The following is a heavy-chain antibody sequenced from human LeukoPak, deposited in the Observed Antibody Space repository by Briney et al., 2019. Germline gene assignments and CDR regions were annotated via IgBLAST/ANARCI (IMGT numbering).Heavy chain of an antibody. CDR2: VSLSGLT. V-gene: IGHV4-4*02. Sequence: SGTLSLTCGVSGGSITSMNWWSWVRQPPGQGLEWIGEVSLSGLTNYNPSLSSRIIMALDTSKNHLSLHLTSVTAADTAVYYCSRENGAFSPFGYWGQGYLVTVLS. J-gene: IGHJ4*02. D-gene: IGHD2-8*01. CDR3: SRENGAFSPFGY. CDR1: GGSITSMNW.